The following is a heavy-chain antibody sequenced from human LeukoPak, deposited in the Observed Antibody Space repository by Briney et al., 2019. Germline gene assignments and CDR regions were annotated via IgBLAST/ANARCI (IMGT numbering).Heavy chain of an antibody. CDR1: GYTFTSYD. CDR3: ARGQTYYDFWSGQEGAWFDP. Sequence: ASVKVSCKASGYTFTSYDINWVRQATGQRLEWMGWMNPNSGNTGYAQKFQGRVTMTRNTSISTAYMELSSLRSEDTAVYYCARGQTYYDFWSGQEGAWFDPWGQGTLVTVSS. J-gene: IGHJ5*02. CDR2: MNPNSGNT. D-gene: IGHD3-3*01. V-gene: IGHV1-8*01.